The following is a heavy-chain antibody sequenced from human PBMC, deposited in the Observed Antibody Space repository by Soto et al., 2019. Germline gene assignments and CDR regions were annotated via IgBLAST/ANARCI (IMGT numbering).Heavy chain of an antibody. J-gene: IGHJ6*02. Sequence: SVKVSGQASGFTFTSSAVQWVRQARGQRLEWIGWIVVGSGNTNYAQKFQERVTITRDMSTSTAYMELSSLRSEDTAVYYCAADFSIAGEDGMDVWGQGTTVTVSS. V-gene: IGHV1-58*01. CDR3: AADFSIAGEDGMDV. CDR1: GFTFTSSA. D-gene: IGHD6-6*01. CDR2: IVVGSGNT.